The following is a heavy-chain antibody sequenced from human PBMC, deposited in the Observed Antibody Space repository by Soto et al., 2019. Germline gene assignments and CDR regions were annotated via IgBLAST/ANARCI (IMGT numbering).Heavy chain of an antibody. CDR3: ARDLAHYYDSSGYFDY. V-gene: IGHV3-33*01. D-gene: IGHD3-22*01. J-gene: IGHJ4*02. CDR1: GFTFSSYG. Sequence: PGGSLRLSCAASGFTFSSYGMHWVRQAPGKGLEWVAVIWYDGSNKYYADSVKGRFTISRDNSKNTLYLQMNSLRAEDTAVYYCARDLAHYYDSSGYFDYWGQGTLVTVYS. CDR2: IWYDGSNK.